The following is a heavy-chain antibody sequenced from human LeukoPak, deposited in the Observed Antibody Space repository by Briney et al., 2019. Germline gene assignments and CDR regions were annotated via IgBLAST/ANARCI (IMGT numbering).Heavy chain of an antibody. Sequence: PSETLPLTCTVSGGSISSYYWGWIRQPPGKGLEWIGSIYYNGSTNYNPSLKSRVTISVDTSKNQFSLKLSSVTAADTALYYCARAYCGGDCYEGPYFFDYWGQGTLVTVSS. CDR2: IYYNGST. CDR3: ARAYCGGDCYEGPYFFDY. J-gene: IGHJ4*02. D-gene: IGHD2-21*02. V-gene: IGHV4-59*01. CDR1: GGSISSYY.